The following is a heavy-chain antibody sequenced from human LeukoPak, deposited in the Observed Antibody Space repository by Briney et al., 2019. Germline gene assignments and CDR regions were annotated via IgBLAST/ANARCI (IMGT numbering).Heavy chain of an antibody. D-gene: IGHD2-2*01. CDR3: ARVKKLAHWVVPAAITQRYYYYMDV. J-gene: IGHJ6*03. V-gene: IGHV4-34*01. CDR1: GGSFSGYY. Sequence: SETLSLTCAVYGGSFSGYYWSWIRQPPGKGLEWIGSIYHSGSTYYNPSLKSRVTISVDTSKNQFSLKLSSVTAADTAVYYCARVKKLAHWVVPAAITQRYYYYMDVWGKGTTVTISS. CDR2: IYHSGST.